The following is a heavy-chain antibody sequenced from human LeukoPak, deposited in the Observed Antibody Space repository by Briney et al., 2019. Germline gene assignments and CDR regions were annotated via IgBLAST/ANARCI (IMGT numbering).Heavy chain of an antibody. CDR2: ISFDGTNK. J-gene: IGHJ5*02. V-gene: IGHV3-30*04. CDR1: GFTFSSYA. CDR3: ASGGHTPRPFGR. Sequence: RGSLRLPYAASGFTFSSYAIHWVRQAPGKGLEWVAVISFDGTNKNYADSVKGRFTISRDNSKNTLYLQMNSLRAEDTAVYYCASGGHTPRPFGRWGQGNIASVFS. D-gene: IGHD5-18*01.